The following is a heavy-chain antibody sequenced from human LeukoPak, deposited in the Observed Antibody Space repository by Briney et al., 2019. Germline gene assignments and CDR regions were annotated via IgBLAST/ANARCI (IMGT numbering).Heavy chain of an antibody. J-gene: IGHJ6*02. CDR2: INHSGST. CDR1: GGSISSYY. V-gene: IGHV4-34*01. CDR3: ARGTTYCSGGSCYAEYYYGMDV. Sequence: PSETLSLTCTVSGGSISSYYWSWIRQPPGKGLEWIGEINHSGSTNYNPSLKSRVTISVDTSKNQFSLKLSSVTAADTAVYYCARGTTYCSGGSCYAEYYYGMDVWGQGTTVTVSS. D-gene: IGHD2-15*01.